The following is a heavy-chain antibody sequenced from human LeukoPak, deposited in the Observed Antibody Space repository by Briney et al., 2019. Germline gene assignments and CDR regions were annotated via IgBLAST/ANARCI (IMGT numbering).Heavy chain of an antibody. J-gene: IGHJ4*02. V-gene: IGHV1-2*02. CDR2: INPNSGGT. D-gene: IGHD2-15*01. CDR3: AREYCSAGSCYGTVDY. Sequence: ASVKVSCKASGYTFTGYYMHWVRQAPGQGLEWMGWINPNSGGTNYAQKFQGRVTMTRDTSISTAYMELSRLRSDDTAVYYCAREYCSAGSCYGTVDYWGQGTLVTVSS. CDR1: GYTFTGYY.